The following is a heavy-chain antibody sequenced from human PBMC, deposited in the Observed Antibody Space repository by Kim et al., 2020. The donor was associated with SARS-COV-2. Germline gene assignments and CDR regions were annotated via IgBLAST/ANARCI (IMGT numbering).Heavy chain of an antibody. CDR2: ISWNSGSI. D-gene: IGHD3-22*01. V-gene: IGHV3-9*01. Sequence: GGSLRLSCAVSGFIFDDYAMHWVRQAPGKGLEWVSGISWNSGSIDYADSVKGRFTISRDNAKNALYLQMNSLRAEDTALYYCVKDSNVYHYDIRAAAWGQGTRVTVSS. CDR1: GFIFDDYA. J-gene: IGHJ4*02. CDR3: VKDSNVYHYDIRAAA.